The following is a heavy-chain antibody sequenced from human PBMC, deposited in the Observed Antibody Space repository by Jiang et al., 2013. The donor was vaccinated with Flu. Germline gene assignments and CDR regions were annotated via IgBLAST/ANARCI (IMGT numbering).Heavy chain of an antibody. CDR3: TRGTEYYEDSSGSTRHFDS. CDR1: GGSMNNNHW. D-gene: IGHD3-22*01. Sequence: GGSMNNNHWWSWVPPAPRKGLEWIGEIRRDGSTNDNPSLKSRVPFQWTSPTTSSPLDLRSVTAADTALYYCTRGTEYYEDSSGSTRHFDSWGQGTLVTVSS. V-gene: IGHV4-4*02. J-gene: IGHJ4*02. CDR2: IRRDGST.